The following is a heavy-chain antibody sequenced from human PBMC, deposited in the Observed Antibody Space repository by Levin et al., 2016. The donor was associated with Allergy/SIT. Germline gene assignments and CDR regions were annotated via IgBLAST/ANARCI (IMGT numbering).Heavy chain of an antibody. J-gene: IGHJ5*02. D-gene: IGHD2-15*01. Sequence: RQVPGKGLEWIGSIYYSGSTYYNPSLKSRVTISVDTSKNQFSLKLSSVTAADTAVYYCARDELGYCSGGSCPLWFDPWGQGTLVTVSS. CDR3: ARDELGYCSGGSCPLWFDP. V-gene: IGHV4-39*02. CDR2: IYYSGST.